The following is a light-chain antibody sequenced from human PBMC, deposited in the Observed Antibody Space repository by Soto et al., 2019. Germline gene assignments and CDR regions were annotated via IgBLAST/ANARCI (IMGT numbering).Light chain of an antibody. J-gene: IGKJ1*01. CDR3: AHYNSDSEA. V-gene: IGKV1-9*01. CDR2: AAS. CDR1: QCISRY. Sequence: RVTIGIGACQCISRYLNLYQQKPGKAPKLLIYAASSLQSGFPSRFSGIGSGTEITPTITSLQPDDFATYSCAHYNSDSEASGEGTKVDIK.